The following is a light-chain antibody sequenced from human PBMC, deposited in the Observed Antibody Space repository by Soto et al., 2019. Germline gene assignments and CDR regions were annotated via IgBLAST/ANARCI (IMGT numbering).Light chain of an antibody. Sequence: AIQLTQSPSSLSASAGDRVTITCRASQGISSTLAWYQQKPGKAPKLLIYDASSLESGVPSRFSGSGSGTDFTLTISRLQPEDFATYYCQQFNSYPRTFGPGTKVEIK. CDR2: DAS. CDR3: QQFNSYPRT. CDR1: QGISST. V-gene: IGKV1-13*02. J-gene: IGKJ3*01.